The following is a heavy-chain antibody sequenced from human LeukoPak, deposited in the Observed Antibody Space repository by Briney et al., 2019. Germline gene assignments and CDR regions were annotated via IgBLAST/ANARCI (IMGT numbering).Heavy chain of an antibody. D-gene: IGHD3-10*01. V-gene: IGHV3-23*01. CDR3: AKDRGLLLWFGEPKTKGYFDY. CDR2: ISGSGGST. J-gene: IGHJ4*02. CDR1: GFTFSSYA. Sequence: GGSLRLSCAASGFTFSSYAMSWVRQAPGKGLEWVSAISGSGGSTYYADSVKGRFTISRDNSKNTLYLQMNSLRAEDTAVYYCAKDRGLLLWFGEPKTKGYFDYWGQGTLVTVSS.